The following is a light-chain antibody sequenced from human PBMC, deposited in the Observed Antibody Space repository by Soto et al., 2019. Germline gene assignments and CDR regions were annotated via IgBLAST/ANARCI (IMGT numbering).Light chain of an antibody. CDR2: DAS. Sequence: EIVLTQSPGTLPLSPGERATLSCRASQSVSNNYLAWYQQKPGQAPRLLIYDASSRATGIPDRFSGSGSGTDFTLTISRLEPEDFAVYYCQQYGSIPWTFGQGTKVDIK. CDR1: QSVSNNY. V-gene: IGKV3-20*01. J-gene: IGKJ1*01. CDR3: QQYGSIPWT.